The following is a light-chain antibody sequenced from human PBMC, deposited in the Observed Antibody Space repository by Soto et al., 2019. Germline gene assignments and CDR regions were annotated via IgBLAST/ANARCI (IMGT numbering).Light chain of an antibody. CDR1: QRISRY. V-gene: IGKV1-39*01. CDR3: QQSFSLPT. J-gene: IGKJ4*01. Sequence: DIQMTQSPSSLSASVGDRVTITCRASQRISRYLNWYKQKPGKAPNLLIYEASSLQSGVPSRFSGSGSRTDFTLTISSLQPEDSATYYCQQSFSLPTCGGGTKVDIK. CDR2: EAS.